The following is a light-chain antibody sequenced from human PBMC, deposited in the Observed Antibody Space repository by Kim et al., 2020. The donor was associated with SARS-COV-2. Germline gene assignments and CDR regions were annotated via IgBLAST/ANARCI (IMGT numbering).Light chain of an antibody. CDR2: PAS. J-gene: IGKJ1*01. CDR3: QQSYSIPRS. Sequence: SVGERGTITCRASQSISRKSTWYQQKPGKAPKLLIYPASSLQSEVPSRFTGSGSGTEFTLTISSLQPEDFATYYCQQSYSIPRSFGRGTKVDIK. CDR1: QSISRK. V-gene: IGKV1-39*01.